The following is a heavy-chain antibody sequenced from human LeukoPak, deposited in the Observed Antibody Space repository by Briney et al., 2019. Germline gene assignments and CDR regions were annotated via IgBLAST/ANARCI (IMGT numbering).Heavy chain of an antibody. CDR2: IRQDGSEK. CDR3: ARDPNYYDSSGEYGMDV. V-gene: IGHV3-7*01. D-gene: IGHD3-22*01. J-gene: IGHJ6*02. CDR1: GFTFSFYW. Sequence: GGSLRLSCAGSGFTFSFYWMNWVRQAPGKGLEWVANIRQDGSEKYYVDSVKGRFTISRDNAKNSLYLQMSSLRAEDTAVYYCARDPNYYDSSGEYGMDVWGQGTTVTVSS.